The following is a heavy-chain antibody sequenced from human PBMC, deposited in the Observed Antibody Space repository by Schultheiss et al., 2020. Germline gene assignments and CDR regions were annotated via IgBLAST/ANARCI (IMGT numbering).Heavy chain of an antibody. CDR2: ISAYNGNT. J-gene: IGHJ5*02. CDR1: GYIFNSYG. Sequence: ASVKVSCKASGYIFNSYGISWVRQAPGQGLEWMGWISAYNGNTNYAQKLQGRVTMTTYTSTSTAYMELRSLRSDDTAVYYCARDRATIFGVANWFDPWGQGTLVTVSS. V-gene: IGHV1-18*01. D-gene: IGHD3-3*01. CDR3: ARDRATIFGVANWFDP.